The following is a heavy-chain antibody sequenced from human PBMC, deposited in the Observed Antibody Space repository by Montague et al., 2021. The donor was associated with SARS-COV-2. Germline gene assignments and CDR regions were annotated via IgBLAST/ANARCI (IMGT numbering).Heavy chain of an antibody. D-gene: IGHD3-10*01. CDR3: ARVPVPPMIWFGELSAQYYFDY. Sequence: QSGAEVKKPGESLKISCKGSGYSFTSYWIGWVRQMPGKGLEWMGIIYPGDSDTRYSPSFQGQVTISADKSISTAYLQWSSLKASDTAMYYCARVPVPPMIWFGELSAQYYFDYWGQGTLVTVSS. V-gene: IGHV5-51*01. CDR2: IYPGDSDT. CDR1: GYSFTSYW. J-gene: IGHJ4*02.